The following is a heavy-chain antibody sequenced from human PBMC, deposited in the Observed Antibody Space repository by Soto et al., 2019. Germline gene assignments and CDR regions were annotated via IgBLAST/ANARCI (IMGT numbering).Heavy chain of an antibody. CDR2: IDPSDSYT. CDR1: GYXSTSYL. Sequence: PXEXLKISCKCSGYXSTSYLLSWVRHMPGKGLEWMGMIDPSDSYTNYSPSFQGHVTISADKSISTAYLQWSSLKASDTAMYYCASTAMVRGVMEFDYWGQGTLGTVSS. CDR3: ASTAMVRGVMEFDY. J-gene: IGHJ4*02. V-gene: IGHV5-10-1*01. D-gene: IGHD3-10*01.